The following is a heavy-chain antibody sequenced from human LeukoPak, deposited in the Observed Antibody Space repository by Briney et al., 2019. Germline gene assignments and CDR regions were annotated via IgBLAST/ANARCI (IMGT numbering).Heavy chain of an antibody. D-gene: IGHD7-27*01. CDR1: GFTVSSNY. CDR3: ARVALGYFDY. J-gene: IGHJ4*02. Sequence: GGSLRLSCAASGFTVSSNYKSWVRQAPGKGLEWVSVIYSGGSTFYADSVKGRFTISRDNSKNALYLQMNSLRAEDTAVYYCARVALGYFDYWGQGTLVTVSS. CDR2: IYSGGST. V-gene: IGHV3-66*01.